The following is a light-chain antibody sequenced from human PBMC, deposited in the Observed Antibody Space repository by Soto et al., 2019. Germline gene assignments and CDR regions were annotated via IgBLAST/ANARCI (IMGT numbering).Light chain of an antibody. V-gene: IGLV3-21*04. Sequence: SYELTQPPSVSVAPGKTARITCGGNNIGSKFVHWYQQQPGQAPVLVIYYNSDRPSGIPERFSGFSSGDTATLTISSVEAGDEADYYCQVWDRSSDHVVFGGGTKVTVL. CDR1: NIGSKF. CDR2: YNS. J-gene: IGLJ2*01. CDR3: QVWDRSSDHVV.